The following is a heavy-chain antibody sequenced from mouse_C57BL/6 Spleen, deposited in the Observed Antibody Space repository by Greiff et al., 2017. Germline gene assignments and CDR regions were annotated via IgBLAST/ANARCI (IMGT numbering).Heavy chain of an antibody. CDR1: GYTFTSYW. CDR2: IDPSDSDT. CDR3: ARLVRDYDVDYYAMDY. V-gene: IGHV1-52*01. Sequence: QVQLQQPGAELVRPGSSVKLSCKASGYTFTSYWMHWVKQRPIQGLEWIGNIDPSDSDTHYNQKFKDKATLTVDKSSSTAYMQLSSLTSEDSAVYYCARLVRDYDVDYYAMDYWGQGTSVTVYS. D-gene: IGHD2-4*01. J-gene: IGHJ4*01.